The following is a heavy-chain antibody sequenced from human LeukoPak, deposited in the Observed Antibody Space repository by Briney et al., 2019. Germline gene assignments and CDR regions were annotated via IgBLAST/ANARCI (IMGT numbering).Heavy chain of an antibody. J-gene: IGHJ4*02. CDR1: GDSISSGGYY. D-gene: IGHD3-22*01. Sequence: KASQTLSLTRAVSGDSISSGGYYCSWIRQHPGEGLEWIGYIYYSGSTYYNPSLKSRVTISVDTSKNQFSLKLSSVTAADTAVYYCARRGGYYDRSGRSSTDFDYWGQGTLVTVSS. CDR3: ARRGGYYDRSGRSSTDFDY. V-gene: IGHV4-31*11. CDR2: IYYSGST.